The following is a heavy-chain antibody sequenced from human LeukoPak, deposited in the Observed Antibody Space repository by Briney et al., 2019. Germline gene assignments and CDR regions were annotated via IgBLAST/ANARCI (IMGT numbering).Heavy chain of an antibody. J-gene: IGHJ4*02. D-gene: IGHD3-22*01. V-gene: IGHV3-23*01. CDR2: NSDSGGRT. Sequence: QTGGSLRLSCAVSGFTLRNYGMSWVRQPPGKGLEWVAGNSDSGGRTNYADSVKRRFSISRDNPKNTLYLQMNSLRAEDTAVYFCAKRGVVIRVILVGFHKEANYFDSWGQGALVTVSS. CDR1: GFTLRNYG. CDR3: AKRGVVIRVILVGFHKEANYFDS.